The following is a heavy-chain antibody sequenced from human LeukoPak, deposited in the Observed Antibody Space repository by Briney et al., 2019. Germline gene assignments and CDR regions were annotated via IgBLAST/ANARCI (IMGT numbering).Heavy chain of an antibody. Sequence: SETLSLTCAVYGESFSGYYWRIRQPPGKGLEWIGEINHSGSTTYNPSLKSRVTISLDTSKNQFSLNLSSVPAADTAVYYCARRAELWFGELPHMSRWFDPWGQGTLVTVSS. CDR1: GESFSGYY. CDR2: INHSGST. CDR3: ARRAELWFGELPHMSRWFDP. J-gene: IGHJ5*02. V-gene: IGHV4-34*01. D-gene: IGHD3-10*01.